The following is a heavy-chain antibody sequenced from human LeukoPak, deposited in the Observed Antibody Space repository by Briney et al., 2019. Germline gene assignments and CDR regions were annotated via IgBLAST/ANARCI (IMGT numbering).Heavy chain of an antibody. CDR1: GYTFTAYY. CDR2: INPNSGGT. Sequence: GASVKVSCKAPGYTFTAYYMHWVRQAPGQGLEWMGWINPNSGGTNYAQKFQDRVTMTRDTSISTASMELNRLRSDDTAVYYCATAPLSGYTSGWYSFDYWGQGTLVTVSS. V-gene: IGHV1-2*02. J-gene: IGHJ4*02. CDR3: ATAPLSGYTSGWYSFDY. D-gene: IGHD6-19*01.